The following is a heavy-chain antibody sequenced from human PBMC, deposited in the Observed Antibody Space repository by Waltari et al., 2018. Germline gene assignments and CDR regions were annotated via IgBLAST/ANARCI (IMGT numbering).Heavy chain of an antibody. CDR3: ARVWAAADLDY. Sequence: QVQLVQSGAEVKKPGASVKVSCKASGYTFTGYYMHWGRQAPGQGLEWMGWINPNRGGTNYAQKFQGRVTMTRDTSISTAYMELSRLRSDDTAVYYCARVWAAADLDYWGQGTLVTVSS. J-gene: IGHJ4*02. V-gene: IGHV1-2*02. CDR2: INPNRGGT. D-gene: IGHD6-13*01. CDR1: GYTFTGYY.